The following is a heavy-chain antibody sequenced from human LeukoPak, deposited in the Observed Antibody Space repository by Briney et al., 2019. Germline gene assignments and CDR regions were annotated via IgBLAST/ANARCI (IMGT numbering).Heavy chain of an antibody. CDR3: ASNYYDSSGYYVLDY. D-gene: IGHD3-22*01. J-gene: IGHJ4*02. V-gene: IGHV4-30-4*01. Sequence: PSETLSLTCTVPGGSISSGDYYWSWIRQPPGKGLEWIGYIYYSGSTYYNPSLKSRVTISVDTSKNQFSLKLSSVTAADTAVYYCASNYYDSSGYYVLDYWGQGTLVTVSS. CDR1: GGSISSGDYY. CDR2: IYYSGST.